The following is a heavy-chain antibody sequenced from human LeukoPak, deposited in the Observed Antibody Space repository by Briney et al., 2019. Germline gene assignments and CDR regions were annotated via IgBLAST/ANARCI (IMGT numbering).Heavy chain of an antibody. Sequence: PSETLSLTCTVSGGSISSSSYYWGWIRQPPGKGLEWIGSIYYSGSTYYNPSLKSRVTISVDTSKNQFSLKLSSVTAADTAVYYCARHGYCDGSTSCHESWFDPWGQGTLVTVSS. CDR2: IYYSGST. D-gene: IGHD2-2*01. CDR1: GGSISSSSYY. J-gene: IGHJ5*02. V-gene: IGHV4-39*01. CDR3: ARHGYCDGSTSCHESWFDP.